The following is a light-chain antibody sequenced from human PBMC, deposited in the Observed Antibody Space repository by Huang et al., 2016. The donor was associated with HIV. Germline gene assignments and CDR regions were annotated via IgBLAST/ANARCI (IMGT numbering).Light chain of an antibody. J-gene: IGKJ1*01. CDR3: LQYHDWPPWT. CDR1: QSVSSD. V-gene: IGKV3-15*01. Sequence: EIVMTQSPGTLSVSPGEGATLSCRASQSVSSDLAWYQQKPGQAPRLLLYVASLRATGVPARFSGGGSGTEFTLTISSLHSEDFAIYYCLQYHDWPPWTFGRGTKVEI. CDR2: VAS.